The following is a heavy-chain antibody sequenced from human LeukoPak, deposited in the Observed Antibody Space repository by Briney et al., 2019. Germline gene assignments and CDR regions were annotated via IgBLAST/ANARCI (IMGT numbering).Heavy chain of an antibody. D-gene: IGHD3-22*01. Sequence: GGSLTLSCAASGFTFGDFWMSWVRQTPGKGLEWVANIEQEGRESEKSYTDSVKGRFTISRDNAKNSLYLQMNSLRAEDTAVYYCARDEGSGNFGKTDYWGQGTLVTVSS. CDR1: GFTFGDFW. J-gene: IGHJ4*02. V-gene: IGHV3-7*01. CDR2: IEQEGRESEK. CDR3: ARDEGSGNFGKTDY.